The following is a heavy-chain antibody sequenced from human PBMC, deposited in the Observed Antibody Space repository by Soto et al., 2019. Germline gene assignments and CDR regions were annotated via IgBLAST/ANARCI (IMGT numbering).Heavy chain of an antibody. CDR2: TRNKANSYTT. D-gene: IGHD3-22*01. Sequence: EVQLVESGGGLVQPGGSLRLSCAASGFTFSDHYMDWVRQAPGKGLEWVGRTRNKANSYTTEYAASVKGRFTISRDDSKNSLYLQMNSLKTEDTAVYYCARVDDSSGYYLDNWGQGTLVTVSS. CDR3: ARVDDSSGYYLDN. V-gene: IGHV3-72*01. J-gene: IGHJ4*02. CDR1: GFTFSDHY.